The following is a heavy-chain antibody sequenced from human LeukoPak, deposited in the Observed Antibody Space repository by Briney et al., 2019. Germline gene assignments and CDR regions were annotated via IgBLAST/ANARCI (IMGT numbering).Heavy chain of an antibody. V-gene: IGHV3-21*01. D-gene: IGHD2-2*01. CDR3: ARESSTSLDY. CDR2: ISSTSSYI. CDR1: GFPFSSYS. J-gene: IGHJ4*02. Sequence: GGSLRLSCAASGFPFSSYSMNWVRQAPGKGLEWVSSISSTSSYIFYADSVKGRFTISRDNAKNSLYLQMNSLRAEDTAVYYCARESSTSLDYWGQGTLVTVSS.